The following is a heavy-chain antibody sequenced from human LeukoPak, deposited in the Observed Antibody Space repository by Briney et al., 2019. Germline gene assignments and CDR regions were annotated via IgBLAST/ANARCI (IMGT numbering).Heavy chain of an antibody. D-gene: IGHD7-27*01. V-gene: IGHV4-39*01. Sequence: PSETLSLTCIVSGASISTNTHYWGWVRQPPGKGLEWLASIHHTGTPNYNPTLKSRVTLSVDTPKNQFFLQFSSVIAADTAVYYCMRHASGEPPRYWGQGTLVTASS. J-gene: IGHJ4*02. CDR3: MRHASGEPPRY. CDR1: GASISTNTHY. CDR2: IHHTGTP.